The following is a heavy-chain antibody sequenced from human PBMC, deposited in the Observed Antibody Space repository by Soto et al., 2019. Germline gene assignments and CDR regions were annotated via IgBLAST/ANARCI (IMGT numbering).Heavy chain of an antibody. V-gene: IGHV3-21*01. J-gene: IGHJ5*02. CDR2: ISSNSAYI. D-gene: IGHD6-13*01. Sequence: GGSLRLSCAASGFTFRSFTMNWVRQAPGKGLEWVSTISSNSAYIYYTDALRGRFTISRDNAKNSLHLQMNSLRAEDTAVYYCTRDASRDSSARGWFDPWGPGTLVTVS. CDR1: GFTFRSFT. CDR3: TRDASRDSSARGWFDP.